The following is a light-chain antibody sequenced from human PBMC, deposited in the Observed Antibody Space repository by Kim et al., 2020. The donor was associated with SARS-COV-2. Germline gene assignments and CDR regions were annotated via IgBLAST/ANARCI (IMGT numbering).Light chain of an antibody. CDR1: QSVSSN. Sequence: PGERATRSGRASQSVSSNLAWYQQKPGQAPRLLIYGASTRATGIQARFSGSGSGTEFTLTISSLQSEDFAVYYCQQYNNWLLLTFGGGTKVDIK. CDR2: GAS. CDR3: QQYNNWLLLT. V-gene: IGKV3-15*01. J-gene: IGKJ4*01.